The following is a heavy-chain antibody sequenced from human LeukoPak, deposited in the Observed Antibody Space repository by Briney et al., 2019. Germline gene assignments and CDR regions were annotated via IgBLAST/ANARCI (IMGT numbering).Heavy chain of an antibody. CDR3: ASFPYYYDSSGPS. CDR1: GGSISSYY. Sequence: SETLSLTCTVSGGSISSYYWSWIRQPPGKGLEWIGYIYYSGSTNYNPSLKSRVTISVDTSKNQFSLKLSSVTAADTAVYYCASFPYYYDSSGPSWGQGTLVTVSS. J-gene: IGHJ4*02. CDR2: IYYSGST. D-gene: IGHD3-22*01. V-gene: IGHV4-59*08.